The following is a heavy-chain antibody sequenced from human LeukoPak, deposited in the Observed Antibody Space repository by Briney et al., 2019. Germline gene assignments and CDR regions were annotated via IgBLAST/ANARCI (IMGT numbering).Heavy chain of an antibody. D-gene: IGHD3-10*01. V-gene: IGHV3-48*01. Sequence: GGSLRLSCAASGFTFSSYRMNWVRQAPGKGPEWVSYISSSSSTIYYADSVKGRFTISRDNAKNSLYLQMNSLRAEDTAVYYCARDRDLRYWGQGTLVTVSS. CDR2: ISSSSSTI. J-gene: IGHJ4*02. CDR1: GFTFSSYR. CDR3: ARDRDLRY.